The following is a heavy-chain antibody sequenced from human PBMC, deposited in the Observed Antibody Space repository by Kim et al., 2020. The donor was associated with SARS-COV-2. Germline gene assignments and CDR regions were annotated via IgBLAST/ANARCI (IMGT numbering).Heavy chain of an antibody. CDR3: VRKGYDYEPGWYFDL. V-gene: IGHV5-51*01. D-gene: IGHD5-12*01. CDR1: GYSFTSYW. J-gene: IGHJ2*01. Sequence: GESLKISCRGSGYSFTSYWIGWVRQMPGKGLEWMGFIYPGDSDTSYSPSFRGQVTIAADKSSSTAYLQWSSLKASDTSMYYCVRKGYDYEPGWYFDLCGRGTLVSVST. CDR2: IYPGDSDT.